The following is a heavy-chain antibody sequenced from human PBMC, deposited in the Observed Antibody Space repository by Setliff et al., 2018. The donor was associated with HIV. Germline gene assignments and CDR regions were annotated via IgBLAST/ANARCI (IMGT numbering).Heavy chain of an antibody. Sequence: SETLSLTCVVSDYSISHDYNWAWIRQSPGKGLEWIGYIYYSGITTYNPSLKSRVTISIDTSKNQFSLRLHSVTAADTAVYYCARDPPGYGDSNDYWGQGTLVTVSS. J-gene: IGHJ4*02. D-gene: IGHD4-17*01. CDR2: IYYSGIT. V-gene: IGHV4-38-2*02. CDR3: ARDPPGYGDSNDY. CDR1: DYSISHDYN.